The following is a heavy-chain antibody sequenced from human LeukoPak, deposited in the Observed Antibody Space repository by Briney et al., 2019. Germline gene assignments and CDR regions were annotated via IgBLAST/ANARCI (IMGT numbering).Heavy chain of an antibody. D-gene: IGHD6-19*01. Sequence: GGSLRLSCAASGFTVSSNYMNWVRQAPGQGLEWVSIIYSGGTTYYADSVKGRFTISRDNSKNTLYLQMNSLRAEDTAVYYCARKSNTSSGWFAFDYWGQGTLVTASS. J-gene: IGHJ4*02. CDR1: GFTVSSNY. CDR3: ARKSNTSSGWFAFDY. V-gene: IGHV3-53*01. CDR2: IYSGGTT.